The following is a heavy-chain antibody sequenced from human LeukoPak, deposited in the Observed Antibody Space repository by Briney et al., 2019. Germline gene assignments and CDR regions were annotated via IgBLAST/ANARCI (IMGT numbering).Heavy chain of an antibody. V-gene: IGHV4-30-4*01. CDR3: AREVEMATTLHYFDY. D-gene: IGHD5-24*01. Sequence: SETLSLTCIVSGGSISSGDYYWSWIRQPPGKGLEWIGYIYYSGSTYYNPSLKSRVTISVDTSKNQFSLKLGSVTAADTAVYYCAREVEMATTLHYFDYWGQGALVTVSS. CDR2: IYYSGST. J-gene: IGHJ4*02. CDR1: GGSISSGDYY.